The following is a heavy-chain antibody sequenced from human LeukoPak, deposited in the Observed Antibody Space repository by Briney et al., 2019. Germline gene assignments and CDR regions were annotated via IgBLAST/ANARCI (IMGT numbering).Heavy chain of an antibody. CDR1: GGSISSYY. J-gene: IGHJ6*02. Sequence: SETLSLTCTVSGGSISSYYWSWIRQPPGKGLEWIGYIYYSGSTNYNPSLKSRVTISVDTSKNQFSLKLSSVTAADTAVYYCARGIRGYSYYYCYGMDVWGQGTTVTVSS. D-gene: IGHD5-18*01. CDR2: IYYSGST. V-gene: IGHV4-59*08. CDR3: ARGIRGYSYYYCYGMDV.